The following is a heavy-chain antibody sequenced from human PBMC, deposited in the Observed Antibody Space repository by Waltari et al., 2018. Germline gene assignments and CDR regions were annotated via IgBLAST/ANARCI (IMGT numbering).Heavy chain of an antibody. CDR1: GGSISSYY. J-gene: IGHJ4*02. D-gene: IGHD4-17*01. Sequence: QVQLQESGPGLVKPSETLSLTCPASGGSISSYYWRWLRQPPGKGLEWIGYIYYSGSTNYNPSLKSRVTISVDTSKNQFSLKLSSVTAADTAVYYCARHYGDYVLHGEYFDYWGQGTLVTVSS. CDR3: ARHYGDYVLHGEYFDY. V-gene: IGHV4-59*08. CDR2: IYYSGST.